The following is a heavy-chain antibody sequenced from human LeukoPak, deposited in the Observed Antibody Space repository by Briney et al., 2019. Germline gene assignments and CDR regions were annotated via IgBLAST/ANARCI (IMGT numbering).Heavy chain of an antibody. V-gene: IGHV4-39*07. CDR1: GGSFSSSSYY. D-gene: IGHD1-1*01. CDR2: VNHEGTT. J-gene: IGHJ4*02. Sequence: LETLSLTCTVSGGSFSSSSYYRGCLRHPPGKGLGWIGTVNHEGTTYHNPSLKSRVTISVDTSKNQFSLKLSSVTAADTAEYYCARVQDTTIGHFDYWGQGTLVPVSS. CDR3: ARVQDTTIGHFDY.